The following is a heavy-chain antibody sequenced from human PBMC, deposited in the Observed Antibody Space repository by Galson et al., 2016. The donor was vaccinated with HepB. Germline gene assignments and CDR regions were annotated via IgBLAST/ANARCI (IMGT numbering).Heavy chain of an antibody. V-gene: IGHV3-23*01. CDR3: VKDFRSCGGGDCYGWFDP. J-gene: IGHJ5*02. Sequence: SLRLSCAASGFTFSNFAMNWVRQAPGKGLEWVSSTRNSGSNTYYADSVKGRFTISRDNSKNTLFLQMNNLRADDTAVYYCVKDFRSCGGGDCYGWFDPWGQGILVTVSS. CDR2: TRNSGSNT. CDR1: GFTFSNFA. D-gene: IGHD2-21*02.